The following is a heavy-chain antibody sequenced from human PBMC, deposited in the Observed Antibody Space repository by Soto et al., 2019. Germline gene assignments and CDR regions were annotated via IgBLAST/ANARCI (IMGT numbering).Heavy chain of an antibody. CDR3: AKVTSITMVRGNGAFDY. CDR2: ISYDGSNK. J-gene: IGHJ4*02. CDR1: GFTFSSYG. Sequence: PGGSLRLSCAASGFTFSSYGMHWVRQAPGKGLEWVAVISYDGSNKYYADSVKGRFTISRDNSKNTLYLQMNSLRAEDTAVYYCAKVTSITMVRGNGAFDYWGQGTLVTVSS. D-gene: IGHD3-10*01. V-gene: IGHV3-30*18.